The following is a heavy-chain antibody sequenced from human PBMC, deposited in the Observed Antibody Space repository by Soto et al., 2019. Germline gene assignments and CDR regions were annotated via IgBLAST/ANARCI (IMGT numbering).Heavy chain of an antibody. CDR2: IYYSGST. CDR3: ARVWGGAFDI. J-gene: IGHJ3*02. CDR1: GGSISSYY. V-gene: IGHV4-59*01. Sequence: SETLSLTCTVAGGSISSYYWSWIRQPPGKGLEWIGYIYYSGSTNYNPSLKSRVTISVDTSKNQFSLKLSSVAAADTAVYYCARVWGGAFDIWGQGTMVTVSS. D-gene: IGHD3-10*01.